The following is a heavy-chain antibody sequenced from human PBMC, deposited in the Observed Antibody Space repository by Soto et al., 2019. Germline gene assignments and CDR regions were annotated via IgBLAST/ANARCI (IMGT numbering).Heavy chain of an antibody. Sequence: GGFLRLYYAASGLTFSSYAMSWVRQAPGKGLEWVSAISGSGGSTYYADSVKGRFNISRDNSKNTLYRQMTSLRAEDTAVYYCAKDRPPTTVFWFDPWGQGTLVTVSS. D-gene: IGHD4-4*01. J-gene: IGHJ5*02. CDR1: GLTFSSYA. CDR3: AKDRPPTTVFWFDP. V-gene: IGHV3-23*01. CDR2: ISGSGGST.